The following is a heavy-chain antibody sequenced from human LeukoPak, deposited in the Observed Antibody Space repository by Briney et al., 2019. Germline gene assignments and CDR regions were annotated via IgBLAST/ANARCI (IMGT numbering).Heavy chain of an antibody. CDR1: GGSISSYY. Sequence: SETLSLTCTVSGGSISSYYWSWIRQPPGKGLEWIGYIYYSGSTNYNPSLKSRVTISVDTSKNQFSLKLSSVTAADTAVYYCARGGGIVVVTVPFDYWGQGTLVTVSS. CDR2: IYYSGST. V-gene: IGHV4-59*12. J-gene: IGHJ4*02. CDR3: ARGGGIVVVTVPFDY. D-gene: IGHD2-21*02.